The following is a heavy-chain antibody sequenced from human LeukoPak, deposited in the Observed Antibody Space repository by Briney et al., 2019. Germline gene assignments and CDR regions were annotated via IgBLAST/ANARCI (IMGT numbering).Heavy chain of an antibody. CDR3: AKDLGVWFGELGSSTPDY. CDR1: GFTFSDYY. V-gene: IGHV3-11*01. J-gene: IGHJ4*02. CDR2: ISNSGYTI. Sequence: GGSLRLSCAASGFTFSDYYMSWFRQAPGKGLEWVSYISNSGYTIFCADSVKGRFTISRDNAKNSLYLQMNGLGAEDTAVYYCAKDLGVWFGELGSSTPDYWGQGTLVTVS. D-gene: IGHD3-10*01.